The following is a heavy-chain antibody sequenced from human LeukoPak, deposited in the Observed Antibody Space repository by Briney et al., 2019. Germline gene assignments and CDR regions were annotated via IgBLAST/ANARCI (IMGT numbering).Heavy chain of an antibody. CDR1: GFTFSSYG. V-gene: IGHV3-33*01. J-gene: IGHJ4*02. D-gene: IGHD3-10*01. CDR2: IWYDGSNK. Sequence: GRFLRLSCAASGFTFSSYGMHWVRQAPGKGLEWVAVIWYDGSNKYYADSVKGRFTISRDNSKNTLYLQMNSLRAEDTAVYYCARGGTMDYFDYWGQGTLVTVSS. CDR3: ARGGTMDYFDY.